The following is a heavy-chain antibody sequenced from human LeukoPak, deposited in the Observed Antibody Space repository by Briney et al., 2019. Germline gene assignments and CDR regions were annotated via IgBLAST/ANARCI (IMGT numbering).Heavy chain of an antibody. CDR3: ARDRSGYSGYDFFDY. CDR1: GGTFSSYA. D-gene: IGHD5-12*01. J-gene: IGHJ4*02. CDR2: IIPIFGTA. V-gene: IGHV1-69*06. Sequence: ASVKVSCKASGGTFSSYAISWVRQAPGQGLEWMGGIIPIFGTANYAQKFQGRVTITADKSTSTAYMELSSLRSEDTAVYYCARDRSGYSGYDFFDYWGQGALVTVSS.